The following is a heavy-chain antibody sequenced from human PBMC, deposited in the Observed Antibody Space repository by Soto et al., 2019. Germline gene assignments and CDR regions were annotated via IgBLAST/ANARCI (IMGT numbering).Heavy chain of an antibody. J-gene: IGHJ4*02. Sequence: GESLRLSYAASGLTFSSYAMHWVRQPQGKGLEWVAVISYDGSNKYYADSVKGRFTISRDNSKNTLYLQMNSLRAEDTAVYYCAKTYYYDSSGLNIPLPVDYWGQGT. V-gene: IGHV3-30-3*02. CDR3: AKTYYYDSSGLNIPLPVDY. CDR2: ISYDGSNK. CDR1: GLTFSSYA. D-gene: IGHD3-22*01.